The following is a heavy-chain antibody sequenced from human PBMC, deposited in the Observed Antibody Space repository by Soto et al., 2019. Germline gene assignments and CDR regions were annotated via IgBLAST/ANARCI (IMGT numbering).Heavy chain of an antibody. CDR2: IDPSDSYT. CDR3: ARRLVDDLLGNHFDP. J-gene: IGHJ5*02. CDR1: GYSFTSYW. Sequence: GESLTISCKGSGYSFTSYWISWVRQMPGKGLEWMGRIDPSDSYTNYSPSFQGHVTISADKSISTAYLQWSSLKASDTAMYYCARRLVDDLLGNHFDPWGQGILVTVSS. D-gene: IGHD3-9*01. V-gene: IGHV5-10-1*01.